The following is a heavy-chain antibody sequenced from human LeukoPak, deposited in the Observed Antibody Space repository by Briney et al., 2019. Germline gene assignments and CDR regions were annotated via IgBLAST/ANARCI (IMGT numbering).Heavy chain of an antibody. CDR1: GGSISSGGYS. J-gene: IGHJ5*02. CDR2: IYHSGST. V-gene: IGHV4-30-2*01. CDR3: ARGAGYCSSTSCLENNWFDP. Sequence: SQTLSLTCAVSGGSISSGGYSWSWIRQPPGKGLEWIGYIYHSGSTYYNPSLKSRVTISVDRSKNQFSLKLSSVTAADTAVYYCARGAGYCSSTSCLENNWFDPWGQGTLVTVSS. D-gene: IGHD2-2*01.